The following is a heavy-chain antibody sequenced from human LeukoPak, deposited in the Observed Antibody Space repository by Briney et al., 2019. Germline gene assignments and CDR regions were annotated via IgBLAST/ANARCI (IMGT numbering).Heavy chain of an antibody. CDR1: GGTFSSYA. CDR3: ARGGHYGDYSFDY. V-gene: IGHV1-69*06. CDR2: VIPIFGTA. J-gene: IGHJ4*02. D-gene: IGHD4-17*01. Sequence: SVKVSCKASGGTFSSYAISWVRQAPGQGLEWMGGVIPIFGTANYAQKFQGRVTITADKSTSTAYMELSSLRSEDTAVYYCARGGHYGDYSFDYWGQGTLVTVSS.